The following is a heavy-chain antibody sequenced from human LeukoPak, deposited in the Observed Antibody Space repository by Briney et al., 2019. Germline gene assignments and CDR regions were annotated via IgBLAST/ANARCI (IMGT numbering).Heavy chain of an antibody. CDR3: ARGPSSIAARPSLGFDY. V-gene: IGHV4-34*01. CDR1: GESFSGYY. D-gene: IGHD6-6*01. Sequence: SETLSLTCAVYGESFSGYYWSWIRQPPGKGLEWIGEINHSGSTNYNPSLKSRVTIPVDTSKNQFSLKLSSVTAADTAVYYCARGPSSIAARPSLGFDYWGQGTLVTVSS. J-gene: IGHJ4*02. CDR2: INHSGST.